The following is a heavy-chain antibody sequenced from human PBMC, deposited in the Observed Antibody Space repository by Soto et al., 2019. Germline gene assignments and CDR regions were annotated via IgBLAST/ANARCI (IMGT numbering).Heavy chain of an antibody. CDR3: ARDWGPYWFDP. CDR1: GGSINCYY. D-gene: IGHD3-16*01. CDR2: IYDSGAT. Sequence: SETLSLTCTISGGSINCYYWNWIRQPPGKQMEWIGYIYDSGATKYNPSLKSRVTISQDTSKNQFSLKMNSVTPSDTAVYYCARDWGPYWFDPWGQGILVTAPQ. J-gene: IGHJ5*02. V-gene: IGHV4-59*01.